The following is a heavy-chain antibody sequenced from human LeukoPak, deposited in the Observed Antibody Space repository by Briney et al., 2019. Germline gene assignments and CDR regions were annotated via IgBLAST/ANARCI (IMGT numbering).Heavy chain of an antibody. Sequence: GGSLRLXXXXXXXXXXXYWMTWVRQAPGKGLEWVANINEDGSEKYYVDSVKGRFTISRDNVKKSLFLQMNSLRAEDTAVYYCARWAPYGSGNPYYDYGVDVWGQGTTVTVSS. V-gene: IGHV3-7*01. CDR1: XXXXXXYW. D-gene: IGHD3-10*01. J-gene: IGHJ6*02. CDR2: INEDGSEK. CDR3: ARWAPYGSGNPYYDYGVDV.